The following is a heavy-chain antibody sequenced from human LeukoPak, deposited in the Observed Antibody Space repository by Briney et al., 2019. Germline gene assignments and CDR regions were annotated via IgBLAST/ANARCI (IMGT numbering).Heavy chain of an antibody. CDR1: GFTFGDYA. D-gene: IGHD6-19*01. J-gene: IGHJ4*02. CDR3: TRDGVVAVAGKDY. V-gene: IGHV3-49*04. Sequence: GGSLRLSCTASGFTFGDYAMSWVRQARGKGLEWVGFNRRKAYGGITEYAASVKGRFTISRDDSKSIAYLQMNSLKTEDTAVYYCTRDGVVAVAGKDYWGQGTLVTASS. CDR2: NRRKAYGGIT.